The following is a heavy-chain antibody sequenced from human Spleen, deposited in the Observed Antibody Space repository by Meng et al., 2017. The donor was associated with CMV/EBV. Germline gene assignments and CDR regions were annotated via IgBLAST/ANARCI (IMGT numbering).Heavy chain of an antibody. CDR3: AKAYSGSWYREYYDY. D-gene: IGHD6-13*01. CDR1: GFTFSSYG. CDR2: ITASGGST. J-gene: IGHJ4*02. V-gene: IGHV3-23*01. Sequence: GGSLRLSCAASGFTFSSYGMHWVRQAPGKGLEWDSAITASGGSTYYADSVKGRFTISRDNSKNTLYLQMNSLRAEDTAVYYCAKAYSGSWYREYYDYWGQGTLVTVSS.